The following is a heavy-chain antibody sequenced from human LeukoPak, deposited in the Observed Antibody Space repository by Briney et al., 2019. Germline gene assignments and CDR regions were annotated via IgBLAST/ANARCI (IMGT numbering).Heavy chain of an antibody. CDR1: GGSISSGGYY. CDR2: IYYSGST. CDR3: ARGSLGYCSSTSCSWFDP. V-gene: IGHV4-31*03. Sequence: KASQTLSLTCTVSGGSISSGGYYWSWIRQPPGKGLEWIGYIYYSGSTYYNPSLKSRVTISVDTSKNQFSLKLSSVTAADTAVYYCARGSLGYCSSTSCSWFDPWGQGTLVTVSS. J-gene: IGHJ5*02. D-gene: IGHD2-2*01.